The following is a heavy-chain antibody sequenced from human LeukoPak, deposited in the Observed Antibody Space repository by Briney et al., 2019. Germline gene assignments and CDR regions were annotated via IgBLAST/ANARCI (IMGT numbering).Heavy chain of an antibody. D-gene: IGHD6-19*01. CDR3: AKDFLKLAVAGNGREFDP. Sequence: PGRSLRLSCAASGFTFSSYGMHWVRQAPGKGLEWVAFMSYDERNKYYADSVKGRFTISRDISKNTLYLQMNSLRAEDTAVYYCAKDFLKLAVAGNGREFDPWGQGTLVTVSS. V-gene: IGHV3-30*18. CDR1: GFTFSSYG. J-gene: IGHJ5*02. CDR2: MSYDERNK.